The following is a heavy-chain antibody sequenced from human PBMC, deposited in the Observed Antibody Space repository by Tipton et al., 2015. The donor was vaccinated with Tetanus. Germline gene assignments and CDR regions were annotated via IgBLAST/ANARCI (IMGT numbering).Heavy chain of an antibody. J-gene: IGHJ3*01. V-gene: IGHV3-33*08. CDR1: GMTLSYFA. Sequence: SLRLSCAASGMTLSYFAMSWVRQAPGKGLERVALIWYDGSNQDYAHSVRGRFTISRDNSKNTLFLQMNSLRAEDTAVYYCARRTNSGHVYNPLDLWGQGTMVTVSP. D-gene: IGHD5-24*01. CDR2: IWYDGSNQ. CDR3: ARRTNSGHVYNPLDL.